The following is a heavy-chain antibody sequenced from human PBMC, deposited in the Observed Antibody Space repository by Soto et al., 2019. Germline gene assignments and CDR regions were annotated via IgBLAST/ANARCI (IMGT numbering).Heavy chain of an antibody. J-gene: IGHJ4*02. CDR1: GFTFSSHA. CDR3: ARRHGDYFFDY. Sequence: EVQLLESGGGLVQPGGSLRLSCAASGFTFSSHAMSWVRQAPGKGLEWVSAISASGGSTYYAGSVKGRFTISRDNSKNALYLQINSLRAEYTAVYYCARRHGDYFFDYWGQGTLVTVSS. D-gene: IGHD4-17*01. V-gene: IGHV3-23*01. CDR2: ISASGGST.